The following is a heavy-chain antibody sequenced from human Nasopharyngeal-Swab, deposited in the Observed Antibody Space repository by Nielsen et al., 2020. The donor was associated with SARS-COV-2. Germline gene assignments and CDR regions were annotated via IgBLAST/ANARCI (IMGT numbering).Heavy chain of an antibody. CDR1: GYSFRSYG. CDR3: ARDVEEWLVVPSLSFDH. V-gene: IGHV1-18*01. D-gene: IGHD5-18*01. CDR2: ISVYNADR. Sequence: ASVKVSCKASGYSFRSYGINWVRQAPGQGLEWMGWISVYNADRNYAEKFQGRVSMTTDTSTTTAYMELRSLRSDDTAMYYCARDVEEWLVVPSLSFDHWGQGTLVTASS. J-gene: IGHJ4*02.